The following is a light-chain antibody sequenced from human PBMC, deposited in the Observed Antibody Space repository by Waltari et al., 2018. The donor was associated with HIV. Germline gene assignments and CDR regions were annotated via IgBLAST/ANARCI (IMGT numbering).Light chain of an antibody. V-gene: IGKV1-5*03. CDR3: QQYSAFPFT. Sequence: DIEMTQSPSTLPLSLGDRVTIPCRASHTISSSLAWYQQRPGTAPKLLIYKASSLEDGVPSRFSGSGSGTEFTLTISSLQPDDIAVYFCQQYSAFPFTFGQGTKLEI. CDR2: KAS. J-gene: IGKJ2*01. CDR1: HTISSS.